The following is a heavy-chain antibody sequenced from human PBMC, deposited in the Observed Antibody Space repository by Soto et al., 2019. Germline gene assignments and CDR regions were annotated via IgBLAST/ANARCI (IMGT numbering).Heavy chain of an antibody. CDR2: ISDSGST. J-gene: IGHJ6*03. Sequence: SETLSLTCTVSGASISSYYWSWIRQPPGKGLEWIGFISDSGSTSYNPSLKSRVTISVDTSKNQFSLKLSSMTAADTAVYHCARRGYMEVWGKGTTVTVSS. V-gene: IGHV4-59*08. CDR1: GASISSYY. CDR3: ARRGYMEV.